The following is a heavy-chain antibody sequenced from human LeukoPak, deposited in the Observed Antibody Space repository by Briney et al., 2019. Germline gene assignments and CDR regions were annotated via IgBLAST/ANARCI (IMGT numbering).Heavy chain of an antibody. CDR2: INHSGST. V-gene: IGHV4-34*01. CDR3: ARYVTVVVPAAIQVGATLGVRYYYYGMDV. D-gene: IGHD2-2*02. Sequence: SETLSLTCAVYGGSFSSYYWSWIRQPPGKGLEWIGEINHSGSTNYNPSLKSRVTISVDTSKNQFSLKLSSVTAADTAVYYCARYVTVVVPAAIQVGATLGVRYYYYGMDVWGQGTTVTVSS. J-gene: IGHJ6*02. CDR1: GGSFSSYY.